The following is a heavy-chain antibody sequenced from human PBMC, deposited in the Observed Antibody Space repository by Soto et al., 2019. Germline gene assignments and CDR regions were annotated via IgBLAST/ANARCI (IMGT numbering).Heavy chain of an antibody. CDR2: IWYDGSNK. CDR3: ATPLLGATTSYFQH. V-gene: IGHV3-33*01. J-gene: IGHJ1*01. CDR1: GFTFSSYG. Sequence: QVQLVESGGGVVQPGRSLRLSCAASGFTFSSYGMHWVRQAPGKGLEWVAVIWYDGSNKYYADSVKGRFTISRDNSKNTLYLQMNSLRAVDTAVYYCATPLLGATTSYFQHWGQGTLVTVSS. D-gene: IGHD1-26*01.